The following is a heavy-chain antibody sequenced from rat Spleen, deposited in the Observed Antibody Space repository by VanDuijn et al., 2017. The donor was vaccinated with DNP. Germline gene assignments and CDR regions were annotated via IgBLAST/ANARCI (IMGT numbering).Heavy chain of an antibody. J-gene: IGHJ2*01. Sequence: QVQLKESGPGLVQPSETLSLTCAVSGFSLTSYTVSWVRQPPGKGLEWIAAISSGGSTYYNSALKSRLSISRDTSKSQVFLKMNSLQTEDTAMYFWARNNYFDYWGQGVMVTVSS. CDR2: ISSGGST. V-gene: IGHV2-6*01. CDR1: GFSLTSYT. CDR3: ARNNYFDY.